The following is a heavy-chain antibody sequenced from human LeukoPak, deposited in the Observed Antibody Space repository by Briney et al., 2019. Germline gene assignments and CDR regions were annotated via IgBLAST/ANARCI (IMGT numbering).Heavy chain of an antibody. D-gene: IGHD6-13*01. J-gene: IGHJ5*02. CDR3: ARGWALDP. CDR2: IYYSVST. Sequence: SETLSLTCTVPGGSISSYYWSWIRQPPGKGLEWIWYIYYSVSTNYNPSLKRRVTISVDTSKNQFSLKLSSVTAADTAVYYCARGWALDPWGQGTLVTVSS. V-gene: IGHV4-59*01. CDR1: GGSISSYY.